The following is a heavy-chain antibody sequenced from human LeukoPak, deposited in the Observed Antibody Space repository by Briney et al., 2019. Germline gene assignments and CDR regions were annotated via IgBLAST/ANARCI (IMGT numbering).Heavy chain of an antibody. CDR3: ARVGYCSGGSCYDY. J-gene: IGHJ4*02. V-gene: IGHV4-30-4*08. CDR2: IYYSGST. Sequence: KTSETLSLTCTVSGGSISSGDYYWSWIRQPPGKGLEWIGYIYYSGSTYYNPSLKSRVTISVDTSKNQFSLKLSSVTAADMAVYYCARVGYCSGGSCYDYWGQGTLVTVSS. CDR1: GGSISSGDYY. D-gene: IGHD2-15*01.